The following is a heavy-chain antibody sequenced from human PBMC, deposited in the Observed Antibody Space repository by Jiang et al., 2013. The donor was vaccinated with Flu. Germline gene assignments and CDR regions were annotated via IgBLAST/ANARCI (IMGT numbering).Heavy chain of an antibody. D-gene: IGHD2-2*01. J-gene: IGHJ2*01. CDR1: GYTFTSYA. CDR3: ARTPPGSVVPAAINWYFDL. Sequence: GAEVKKPGASVKVSCKASGYTFTSYAMHWARQAPGQRLEWMGWINAGNGNTKYSQKFQGRVTITRDTSASTAYMELSSLRSEDTAVYYCARTPPGSVVPAAINWYFDLWGRGTLVTVSS. CDR2: INAGNGNT. V-gene: IGHV1-3*01.